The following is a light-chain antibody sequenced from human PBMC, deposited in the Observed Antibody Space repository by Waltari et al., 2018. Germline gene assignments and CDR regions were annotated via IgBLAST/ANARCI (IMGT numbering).Light chain of an antibody. CDR2: SNN. V-gene: IGLV1-44*01. CDR1: TSNIGGNT. Sequence: QSVLTQPPSASGTPGQRVTISCSGSTSNIGGNTVNWYQQLPGTAPKRLIYSNNQRPSGVPDRFSGSKSGTSASLAISGLQSEDEADYYCAAWDDSLTGWMFGGGTKLTVL. J-gene: IGLJ3*02. CDR3: AAWDDSLTGWM.